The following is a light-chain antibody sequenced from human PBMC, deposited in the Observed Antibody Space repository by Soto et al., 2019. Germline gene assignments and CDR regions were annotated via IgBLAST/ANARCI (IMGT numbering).Light chain of an antibody. CDR2: EVS. CDR3: SSYTSSSPWV. V-gene: IGLV2-14*01. J-gene: IGLJ3*02. Sequence: QSGLTQPASVSGSPGQSITISCTGTSSDVGGYNYVSWYQQHPGKAPKLMIYEVSNRPSGVSNRFSGSKSGNTASLTISGLQAEDEADYYCSSYTSSSPWVFGGGTQLTVL. CDR1: SSDVGGYNY.